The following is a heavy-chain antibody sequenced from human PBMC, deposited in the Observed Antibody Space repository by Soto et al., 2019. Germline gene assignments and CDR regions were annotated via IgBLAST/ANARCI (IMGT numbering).Heavy chain of an antibody. CDR2: IRSKANNYAT. V-gene: IGHV3-73*01. Sequence: EVQLVESGGGLVQPGGSLKLSCAASGFTFSDSAMHWVRQASGKGLEWVGRIRSKANNYATAYAASVKGRFTISRDDSKNTSYLQMNSLKSEDKAVYYCTSFRGSYHDSSGYYLSKWGRGTLVTVSS. D-gene: IGHD3-22*01. CDR1: GFTFSDSA. CDR3: TSFRGSYHDSSGYYLSK. J-gene: IGHJ4*02.